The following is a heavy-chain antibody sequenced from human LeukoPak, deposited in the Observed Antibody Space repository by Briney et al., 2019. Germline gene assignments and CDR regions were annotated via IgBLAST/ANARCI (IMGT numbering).Heavy chain of an antibody. CDR3: ARYGCGSTSCYLDY. CDR1: GYNFTKYY. CDR2: INPSSGDT. J-gene: IGHJ4*02. D-gene: IGHD2-2*01. V-gene: IGHV1-2*02. Sequence: AASVKVSCKASGYNFTKYYMHWVRQAPGQGLGCMGWINPSSGDTNYAQNFQDRVTMTRDTSISTAYMELSRLRSDDTAVYYCARYGCGSTSCYLDYWGQGTLVTVSS.